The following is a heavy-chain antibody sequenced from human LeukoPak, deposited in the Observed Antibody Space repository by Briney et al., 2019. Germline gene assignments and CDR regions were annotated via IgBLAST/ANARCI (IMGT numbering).Heavy chain of an antibody. CDR2: IKQDGAEK. D-gene: IGHD4-17*01. CDR3: ARDGTGHHYGDYATHYSYAMDV. CDR1: GFTFSNYW. Sequence: PGGSLRLSCAASGFTFSNYWMSWVRQAPGKGLEWVANIKQDGAEKNYVDSVKGRFAISRDNAKNSLYLEMHSLRDEDTAVYYCARDGTGHHYGDYATHYSYAMDVWGQGTTVTVSS. J-gene: IGHJ6*02. V-gene: IGHV3-7*05.